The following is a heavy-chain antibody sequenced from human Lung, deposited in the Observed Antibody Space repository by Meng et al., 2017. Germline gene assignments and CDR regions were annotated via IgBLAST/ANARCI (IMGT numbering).Heavy chain of an antibody. CDR2: IWNDGSNQ. Sequence: VRRLELGGGVGQVGNSWKASCDAFCLSARSWGRHWVRQAPGWGLGWVAVIWNDGSNQYYTDSVKCRFSISRNNSKNTLFLQMNSLRAEDTAMYFCARDERATQFEYWGQGTLVTVSS. J-gene: IGHJ4*02. CDR1: CLSARSWG. CDR3: ARDERATQFEY. V-gene: IGHV3-33*01.